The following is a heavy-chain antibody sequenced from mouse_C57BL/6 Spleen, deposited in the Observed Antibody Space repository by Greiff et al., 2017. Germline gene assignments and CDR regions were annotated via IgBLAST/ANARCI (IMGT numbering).Heavy chain of an antibody. CDR3: ARKGTTLVQGAIDY. D-gene: IGHD1-1*01. CDR2: IWSGGST. V-gene: IGHV2-2*01. Sequence: QVQLQQSGPGLVQPSQSLSITCTVSGFSLTSSGVHWVRQSPGTGLEWLGVIWSGGSTDYNEAFLYRLSISKDNSDSQVFYKMNSLQADDTAVYYVARKGTTLVQGAIDYWGQGTSVTVSS. CDR1: GFSLTSSG. J-gene: IGHJ4*01.